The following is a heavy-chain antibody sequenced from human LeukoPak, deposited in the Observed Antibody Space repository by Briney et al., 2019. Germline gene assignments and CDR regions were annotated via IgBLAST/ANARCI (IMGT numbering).Heavy chain of an antibody. J-gene: IGHJ6*02. CDR3: ARADDYYYYYGMDV. Sequence: SETLSLTCAVYGGSFSGYYWSWIRQPPGKGLEWIGEINHSGSTNYNPSLKSRVTISLDTSKNQFSLKLSSVTAADTAVYYCARADDYYYYYGMDVWGQGTTVTVSS. V-gene: IGHV4-34*01. CDR2: INHSGST. CDR1: GGSFSGYY.